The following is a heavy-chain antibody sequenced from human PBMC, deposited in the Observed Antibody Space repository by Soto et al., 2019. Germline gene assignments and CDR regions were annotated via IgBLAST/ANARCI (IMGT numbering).Heavy chain of an antibody. CDR3: ARGYDRSETPGFDI. D-gene: IGHD3-22*01. Sequence: QVQLVQSGAEVKKPGSSVKVSCKASGGTFSSFPISWVRQGPGQGLEWMGGINPMFTTTNYAPKFQGRVTLIADESTSTAFMELSSLISEDTAVYYCARGYDRSETPGFDIWVQGTMVTVSS. CDR2: INPMFTTT. J-gene: IGHJ3*02. V-gene: IGHV1-69*01. CDR1: GGTFSSFP.